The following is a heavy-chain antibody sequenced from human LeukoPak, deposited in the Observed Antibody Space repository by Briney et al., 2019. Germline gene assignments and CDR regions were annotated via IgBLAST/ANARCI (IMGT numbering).Heavy chain of an antibody. J-gene: IGHJ4*02. CDR3: ACITIFGVVDPFDY. Sequence: GGSLRLSCAASGFRFSNYVMHWVRQAPGKGLEWVASIRYDGSNQNYGDSVKGRFSISRDNSRNTLYLQMNSLTVADTAVYYYACITIFGVVDPFDYWGRGTLVTVSA. CDR1: GFRFSNYV. D-gene: IGHD3-3*01. CDR2: IRYDGSNQ. V-gene: IGHV3-30*02.